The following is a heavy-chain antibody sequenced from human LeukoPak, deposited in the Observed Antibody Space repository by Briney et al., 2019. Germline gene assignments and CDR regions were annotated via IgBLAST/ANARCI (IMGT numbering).Heavy chain of an antibody. Sequence: PSETLSLTCTVSGGSISGHYWGWVRQPPGKGLEWIAYIYYSGNTDYNPSLKSRAAISVDTSNNQFSLTLSSVTAADTAVYFCARHRSAVAGDYTYWYLDLWGRGTLVTVSS. CDR2: IYYSGNT. D-gene: IGHD3-10*01. CDR3: ARHRSAVAGDYTYWYLDL. J-gene: IGHJ2*01. V-gene: IGHV4-59*08. CDR1: GGSISGHY.